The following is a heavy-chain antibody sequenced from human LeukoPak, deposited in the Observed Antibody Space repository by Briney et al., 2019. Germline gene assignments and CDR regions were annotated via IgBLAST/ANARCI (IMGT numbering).Heavy chain of an antibody. J-gene: IGHJ5*02. CDR2: IYHSGST. Sequence: SETLSLTCAVYGGSFSGYYWSWIRQPPGKGLEWIGYIYHSGSTYYNPSLKSRVTISVDRSKNQFSLKLSSVTAADTAVYYCARGSRSGSYYRWFDPWGQGTLVTVSS. D-gene: IGHD1-26*01. V-gene: IGHV4-34*01. CDR3: ARGSRSGSYYRWFDP. CDR1: GGSFSGYY.